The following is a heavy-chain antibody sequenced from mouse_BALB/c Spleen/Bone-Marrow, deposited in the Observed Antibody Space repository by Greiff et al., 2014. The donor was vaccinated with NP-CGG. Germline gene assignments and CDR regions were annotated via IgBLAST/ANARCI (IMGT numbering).Heavy chain of an antibody. CDR1: GFNIKDTY. V-gene: IGHV14-3*02. Sequence: EVKLMESGAELVKPGASVKLSCTASGFNIKDTYMHWVKQRPEQGLEWIGRIDPANGNTKYDPKFQGKATIKADTSSNTAYLQLSSLTSEDTAVYYCARWEYYAMDYWGQGTSVTVSS. CDR2: IDPANGNT. J-gene: IGHJ4*01. D-gene: IGHD4-1*01. CDR3: ARWEYYAMDY.